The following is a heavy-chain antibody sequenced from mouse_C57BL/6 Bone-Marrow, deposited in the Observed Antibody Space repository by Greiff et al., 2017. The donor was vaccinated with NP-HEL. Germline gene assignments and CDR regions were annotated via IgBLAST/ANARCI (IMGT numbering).Heavy chain of an antibody. CDR2: ISYDGSN. V-gene: IGHV3-6*01. J-gene: IGHJ2*01. D-gene: IGHD1-1*01. Sequence: EVKLQESGPGLVKPSQSLSLTCSVTGYSITSGYYWNWIRQFPGNKLEWMGYISYDGSNNYNPSLKNRISITRDTSKNQFFLKLNSVTTEDTATYYCARDGSSPWGQGTTLTVSS. CDR3: ARDGSSP. CDR1: GYSITSGYY.